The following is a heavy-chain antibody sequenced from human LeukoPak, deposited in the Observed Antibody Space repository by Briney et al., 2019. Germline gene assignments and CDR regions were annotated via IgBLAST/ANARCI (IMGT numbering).Heavy chain of an antibody. J-gene: IGHJ3*02. CDR1: GYIFTAYY. CDR2: INPKSGDS. CDR3: ARRDGYDAFDI. D-gene: IGHD5-12*01. V-gene: IGHV1-2*02. Sequence: ASVKVSYKASGYIFTAYYMHWVRQAPGQGLEWMGWINPKSGDSNSAQRFQGRVTMTRDTSFSTAYMELSRLRSDDTAVYYCARRDGYDAFDIWGQGTMVIVSS.